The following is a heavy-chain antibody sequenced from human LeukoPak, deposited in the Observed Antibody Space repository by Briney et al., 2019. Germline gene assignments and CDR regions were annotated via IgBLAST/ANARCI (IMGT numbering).Heavy chain of an antibody. D-gene: IGHD5-18*01. CDR1: GFTFSTYW. V-gene: IGHV3-7*04. CDR2: IKEDGSEI. CDR3: ARGYTCGY. Sequence: GGSLRLSCTASGFTFSTYWMSWVRQAPGKGLEWVANIKEDGSEINYADSVRGRFTISRDNAKNSLYLQMNSLRAEDTAVYYCARGYTCGYWGQGTLVIVSS. J-gene: IGHJ4*02.